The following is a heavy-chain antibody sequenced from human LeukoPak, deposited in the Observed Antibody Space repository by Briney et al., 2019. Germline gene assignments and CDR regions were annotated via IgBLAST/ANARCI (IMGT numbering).Heavy chain of an antibody. CDR2: IYYSGST. D-gene: IGHD3-22*01. V-gene: IGHV4-39*01. Sequence: SETLSLTCTVSGGSISSSSCYWGWIRQPPGKGLEWIGGIYYSGSTFYNPSLKSRVTISVDTAKNQYPLKLSSVTAADTAVYYCARHPYYYESSGYPRFLDSWGQGTLVTVSS. J-gene: IGHJ4*02. CDR1: GGSISSSSCY. CDR3: ARHPYYYESSGYPRFLDS.